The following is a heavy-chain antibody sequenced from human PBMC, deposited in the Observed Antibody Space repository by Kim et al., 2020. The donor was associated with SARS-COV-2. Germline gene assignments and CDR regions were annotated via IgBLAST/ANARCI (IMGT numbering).Heavy chain of an antibody. J-gene: IGHJ4*02. CDR3: AREAVAGSFDY. V-gene: IGHV1-3*01. D-gene: IGHD6-19*01. Sequence: RYSQNFQGRVSITRDTSATTAYLELSGLISEDTAVYYCAREAVAGSFDYWGQGSLVTVSS.